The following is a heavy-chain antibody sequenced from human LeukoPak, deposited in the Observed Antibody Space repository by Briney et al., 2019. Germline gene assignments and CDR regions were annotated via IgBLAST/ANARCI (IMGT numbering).Heavy chain of an antibody. J-gene: IGHJ4*02. CDR3: ASSDYYRLDH. Sequence: PSGTLSLTCAVSGGSISSSHWWSCVRQPPGKGLEWIGEIHQTGSTNYNPSLRSRGSISLDKAKNQFTLNLNSVTAADTAVYYCASSDYYRLDHWGQGILVTVSS. V-gene: IGHV4-4*02. CDR2: IHQTGST. D-gene: IGHD6-25*01. CDR1: GGSISSSHW.